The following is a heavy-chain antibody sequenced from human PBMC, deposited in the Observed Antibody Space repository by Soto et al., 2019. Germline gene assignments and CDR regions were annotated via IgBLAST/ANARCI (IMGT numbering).Heavy chain of an antibody. CDR2: ISGSGGST. J-gene: IGHJ4*02. CDR3: AKDPDSSGWYDY. D-gene: IGHD6-19*01. CDR1: GFTFSSYA. V-gene: IGHV3-23*01. Sequence: GGSLRLSCAASGFTFSSYAMSWVRQAPGKGLEWVSAISGSGGSTYYADSVKGRFTISRDNSKNTLYLQMNSLRAEDTAVYYRAKDPDSSGWYDYWGQGTLVTVSS.